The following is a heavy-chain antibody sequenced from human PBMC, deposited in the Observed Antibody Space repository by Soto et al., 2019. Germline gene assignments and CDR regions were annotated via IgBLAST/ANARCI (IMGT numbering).Heavy chain of an antibody. CDR2: IYYSGST. J-gene: IGHJ4*02. V-gene: IGHV4-59*01. CDR3: ARASNSHRSYYFDY. D-gene: IGHD1-1*01. CDR1: GGSISSYY. Sequence: TSETLSLTCTVSGGSISSYYWSWIRQPPGKGLEWIGYIYYSGSTNYNPSLKSRVTISVDTSKNQFSLKLSSVTAADTAVYYCARASNSHRSYYFDYWGQGTLVTVSS.